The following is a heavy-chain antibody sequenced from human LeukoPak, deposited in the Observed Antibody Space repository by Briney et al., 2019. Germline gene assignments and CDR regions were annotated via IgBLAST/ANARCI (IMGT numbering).Heavy chain of an antibody. V-gene: IGHV3-23*01. D-gene: IGHD2-21*02. CDR3: ATSYCGGTCYSTFAY. Sequence: GGSLRLSCAASGFTFSSYAMSWVRQAPGRGLEWVSTISGSDSSTYYADSVKGRFTISRDNSKNKLYLQMKTLRAEDTALYYCATSYCGGTCYSTFAYWGQGTLVTVSS. J-gene: IGHJ4*02. CDR2: ISGSDSST. CDR1: GFTFSSYA.